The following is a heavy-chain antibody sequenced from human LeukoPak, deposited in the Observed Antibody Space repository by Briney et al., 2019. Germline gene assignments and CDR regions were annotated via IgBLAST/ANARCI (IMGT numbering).Heavy chain of an antibody. Sequence: GESLQISCKGSGYSFTSYWIGWGGRMPGKGLEWMGIIYPGDSDTRYSPSFQGQVTISADKSISTAYLQWSSLKASDTAMYYCARQVQDGVLDYWGQGTLVTVSS. V-gene: IGHV5-51*01. CDR2: IYPGDSDT. D-gene: IGHD3-10*01. CDR3: ARQVQDGVLDY. CDR1: GYSFTSYW. J-gene: IGHJ4*02.